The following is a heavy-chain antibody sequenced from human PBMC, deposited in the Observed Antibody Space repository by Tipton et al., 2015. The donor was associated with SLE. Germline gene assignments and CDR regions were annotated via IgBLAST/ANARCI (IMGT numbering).Heavy chain of an antibody. CDR3: ALQGAFDI. V-gene: IGHV4-34*01. Sequence: LRLSCTVSGGSISSHYWSWIRQPPGKGLEWIGEINHSGSTNYNPSLKSRVTISVDTSKNQFSLKLSSVTAADTAVYYCALQGAFDIWGQGTMVTVSS. J-gene: IGHJ3*02. CDR2: INHSGST. CDR1: GGSISSHY.